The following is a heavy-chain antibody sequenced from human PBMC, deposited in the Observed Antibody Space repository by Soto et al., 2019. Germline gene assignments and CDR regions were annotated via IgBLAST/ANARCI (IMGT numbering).Heavy chain of an antibody. CDR1: GFTFGYYA. Sequence: GGSLRLSCTASGFTFGYYAMIWVRQAPGKGLEWVGLIRSKAYGGTTEYAASVKGRFTISRDDSKSIAYLQMNSLKTEDTAVYYCTRGDYDFWSGYYREDYYYYGMDVWGQGTTVTV. D-gene: IGHD3-3*01. J-gene: IGHJ6*02. CDR2: IRSKAYGGTT. CDR3: TRGDYDFWSGYYREDYYYYGMDV. V-gene: IGHV3-49*04.